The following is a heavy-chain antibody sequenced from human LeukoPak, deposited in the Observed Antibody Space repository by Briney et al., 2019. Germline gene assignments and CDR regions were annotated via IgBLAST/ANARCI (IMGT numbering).Heavy chain of an antibody. J-gene: IGHJ4*02. CDR2: ISHDGFI. CDR3: ARDWVYKIDY. CDR1: GFTLSSYV. V-gene: IGHV3-74*01. Sequence: QTGGSLRLSCETAGFTLSSYVMHWVRRTPGKGLVWVSRISHDGFISYADSVKGRFTISRDNAKNTLILQMNSLRAEDTAVYYCARDWVYKIDYWGRGTLVTVSS. D-gene: IGHD5-24*01.